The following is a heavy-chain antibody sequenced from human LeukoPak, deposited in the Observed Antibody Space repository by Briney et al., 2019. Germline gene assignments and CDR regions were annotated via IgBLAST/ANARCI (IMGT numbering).Heavy chain of an antibody. V-gene: IGHV4-4*07. Sequence: TSETLSLTCTVSGGSISSYYWSWIRQPAGKGLEWIGRIYTSGSTNYNPSLKSRVTTSVDTSKNQFSLKLSSVTAADTAVYYCARDRRYCSSTSCPADAFDIWGQGTMVTVSS. CDR1: GGSISSYY. J-gene: IGHJ3*02. CDR2: IYTSGST. D-gene: IGHD2-2*01. CDR3: ARDRRYCSSTSCPADAFDI.